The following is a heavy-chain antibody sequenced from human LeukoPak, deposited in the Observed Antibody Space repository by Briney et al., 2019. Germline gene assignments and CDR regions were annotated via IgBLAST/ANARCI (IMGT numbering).Heavy chain of an antibody. CDR1: GGPISSGDYY. CDR3: ARGFLSPRDQDLDP. V-gene: IGHV4-30-4*01. D-gene: IGHD2/OR15-2a*01. J-gene: IGHJ5*02. Sequence: SETLSLTCTVSGGPISSGDYYWSWIRQPPGKGLEWIGYIYYSGGTYYNPSLKSRVTISVGTSKNQFSLKLSSVTAADTAVYYCARGFLSPRDQDLDPWGQGTLVTVSS. CDR2: IYYSGGT.